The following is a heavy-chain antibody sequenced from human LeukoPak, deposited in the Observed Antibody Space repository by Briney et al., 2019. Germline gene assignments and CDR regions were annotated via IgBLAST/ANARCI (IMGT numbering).Heavy chain of an antibody. CDR3: ARGDRNWFAP. Sequence: SQTLSLTCAVSGGSISSGGYAWSWIRQPPGKGLEWIGYIYHSGSTYYNPSLKSRVTISVDRSKNQFSLKLSSVTAADTAVYYCARGDRNWFAPWGQGTLVTVSS. J-gene: IGHJ5*02. CDR2: IYHSGST. CDR1: GGSISSGGYA. V-gene: IGHV4-30-2*01.